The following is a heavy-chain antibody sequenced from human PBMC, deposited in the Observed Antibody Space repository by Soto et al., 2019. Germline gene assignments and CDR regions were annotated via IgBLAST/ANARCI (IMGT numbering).Heavy chain of an antibody. CDR3: ASKSYGYTFYDY. V-gene: IGHV4-30-4*01. J-gene: IGHJ4*02. D-gene: IGHD5-18*01. CDR1: GGSISSGDYY. CDR2: IYYSGST. Sequence: SETLSLTCTVSGGSISSGDYYWSWIRQPPGKGLEWIGYIYYSGSTYYNPSLKSRVTISVDTSKNQFSLKLSSVTAADTAVYYCASKSYGYTFYDYWGQGTLVTVSS.